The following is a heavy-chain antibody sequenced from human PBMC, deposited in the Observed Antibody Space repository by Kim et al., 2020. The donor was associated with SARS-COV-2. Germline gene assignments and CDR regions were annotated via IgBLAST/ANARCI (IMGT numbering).Heavy chain of an antibody. J-gene: IGHJ5*02. V-gene: IGHV3-73*01. D-gene: IGHD6-13*01. CDR3: TGYGLLEGWFDP. CDR2: IKDKGNNYAT. CDR1: GFTFSDSN. Sequence: GGSLRLSCAASGFTFSDSNIHWVRQASGKGLEWVGRIKDKGNNYATVYAASVKGRFTMSRDDSKNTAFLQMNSLKTEDTAVYYCTGYGLLEGWFDPWGQG.